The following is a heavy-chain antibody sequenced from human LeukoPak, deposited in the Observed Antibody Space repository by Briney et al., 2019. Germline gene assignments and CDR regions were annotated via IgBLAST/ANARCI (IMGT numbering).Heavy chain of an antibody. V-gene: IGHV3-23*01. CDR1: GFTFSSYA. CDR2: ISGSGGST. D-gene: IGHD1-26*01. J-gene: IGHJ4*02. CDR3: ATTTRGPTGSY. Sequence: GGSLRLSCAASGFTFSSYAMSWVRQAPGKGLEWVSAISGSGGSTYYADSVKGRFTISRDNAKNSLYLQMNSLRAEDTAVYYCATTTRGPTGSYWGQGTLVTVSS.